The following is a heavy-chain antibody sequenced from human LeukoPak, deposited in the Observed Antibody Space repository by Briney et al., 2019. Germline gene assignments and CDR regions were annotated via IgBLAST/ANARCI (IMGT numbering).Heavy chain of an antibody. Sequence: PSETLSLTCTVSGGSISSYYWSWIRQPPGKGLEWIGYIYYSGSTNYNPSLKSRVTISVDTSKNQFSLKLSSVTAADTAVYYCARASFSECSGGSCYQFDYWGQGTLVTVSS. V-gene: IGHV4-59*01. J-gene: IGHJ4*02. D-gene: IGHD2-15*01. CDR1: GGSISSYY. CDR2: IYYSGST. CDR3: ARASFSECSGGSCYQFDY.